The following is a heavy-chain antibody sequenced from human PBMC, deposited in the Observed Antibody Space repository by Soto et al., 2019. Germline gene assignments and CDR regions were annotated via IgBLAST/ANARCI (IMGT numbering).Heavy chain of an antibody. J-gene: IGHJ3*02. CDR1: GFPFDDYA. CDR3: AKDIVAVAGHDAFDI. CDR2: ISWNSGSI. V-gene: IGHV3-9*01. D-gene: IGHD6-19*01. Sequence: PVGSLILSCAGSGFPFDDYAMHWVRPAPGKGLEWVSGISWNSGSIGYADSVKGRFTISRDNAKNSLYLQMNSLRAEDTALYYCAKDIVAVAGHDAFDIWGQGTMVTVSS.